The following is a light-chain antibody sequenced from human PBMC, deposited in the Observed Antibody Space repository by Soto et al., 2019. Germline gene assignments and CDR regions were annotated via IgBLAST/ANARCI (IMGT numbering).Light chain of an antibody. CDR3: QQCSSSPPT. V-gene: IGKV3-20*01. Sequence: EIVLTQSPGTLSLSPGERATLSCRASQSVSSSSLAWYQQKPGQAPRLLIYGASSRATGIPDRFSGSGSGTDFTLTISRLEPEDFAVYYSQQCSSSPPTFGQSPKLEI. CDR1: QSVSSSS. J-gene: IGKJ2*01. CDR2: GAS.